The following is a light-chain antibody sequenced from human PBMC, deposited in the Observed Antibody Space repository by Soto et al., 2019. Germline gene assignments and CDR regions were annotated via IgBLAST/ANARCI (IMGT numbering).Light chain of an antibody. CDR1: SSDVGAYSY. V-gene: IGLV2-14*01. CDR2: DVN. Sequence: QSVLTQPASVSGSPGQSLTLSCTGTSSDVGAYSYVSWYQQHPGKAPKLMIYDVNDRPSGVSNRFSGSKSGNTASLTISGLQAEDEADYYCTSYSISNTYVFGTGTKVTVL. J-gene: IGLJ1*01. CDR3: TSYSISNTYV.